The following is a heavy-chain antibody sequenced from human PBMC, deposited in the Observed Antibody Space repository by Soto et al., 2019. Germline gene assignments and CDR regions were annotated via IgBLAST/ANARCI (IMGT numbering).Heavy chain of an antibody. CDR3: ARGRPATGTDAEFEY. D-gene: IGHD6-13*01. CDR2: ISYHGNNK. CDR1: GFSFNNYG. Sequence: QVQLVESGGGVVQPGGSLGLSCEGSGFSFNNYGIHWVRQAPGKGLEWVSGISYHGNNKYYAGSVKGRFTISRDNSKNTVYPQMDSLGVEDTAVYSCARGRPATGTDAEFEYWGQGTLVTVSS. J-gene: IGHJ4*02. V-gene: IGHV3-30*03.